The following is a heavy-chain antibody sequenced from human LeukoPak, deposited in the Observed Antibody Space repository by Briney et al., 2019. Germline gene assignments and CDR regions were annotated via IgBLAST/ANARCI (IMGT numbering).Heavy chain of an antibody. Sequence: SETLSLTCAVYGGSFSGYYWSWIRQPPGKGLKWIGEINHSGSTNYNPSLKSRVTISVDTSKNQFSLKLSSVTAADTAVYYCARGGEPTYVLRYFDGRGAAFDIWGQGTMVTVSS. J-gene: IGHJ3*02. D-gene: IGHD3-9*01. V-gene: IGHV4-34*01. CDR1: GGSFSGYY. CDR2: INHSGST. CDR3: ARGGEPTYVLRYFDGRGAAFDI.